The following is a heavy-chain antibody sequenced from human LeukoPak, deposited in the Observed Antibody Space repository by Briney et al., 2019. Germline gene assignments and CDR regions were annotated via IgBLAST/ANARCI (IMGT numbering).Heavy chain of an antibody. CDR2: IYYSGST. CDR3: ARARGGYSTDAFDI. V-gene: IGHV4-59*07. D-gene: IGHD5-24*01. J-gene: IGHJ3*02. CDR1: GGSISSYD. Sequence: SDTLSLTCTVSGGSISSYDWSWIRQPPGKGLEWIGYIYYSGSTNYNPSLKSRVTISVDTSKNQFSLKLSSVTAADTAVYYCARARGGYSTDAFDIWGQGTMVTVSS.